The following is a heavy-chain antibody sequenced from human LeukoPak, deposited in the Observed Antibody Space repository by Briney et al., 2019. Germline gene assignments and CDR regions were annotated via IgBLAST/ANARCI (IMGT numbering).Heavy chain of an antibody. V-gene: IGHV3-7*03. J-gene: IGHJ4*02. CDR1: GFTFGNYW. CDR2: IHQDGSEK. CDR3: ARVAGACFPAHY. Sequence: PGGSLRLSCATSGFTFGNYWMSWVRQAPGKGLEWVANIHQDGSEKNYVDSVKGRFTIFRDNDRRLLYLQMNSLRVEDTAVYYCARVAGACFPAHYWGQGVLVTVSS. D-gene: IGHD6-19*01.